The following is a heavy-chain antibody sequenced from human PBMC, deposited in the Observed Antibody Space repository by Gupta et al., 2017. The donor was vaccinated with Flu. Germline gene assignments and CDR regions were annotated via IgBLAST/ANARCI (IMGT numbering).Heavy chain of an antibody. CDR1: GYIFTGYF. CDR3: ARFYGGSWSDYFDS. Sequence: QVQLVQSGAELKKPGASVKVSCKASGYIFTGYFIHWVRQAPGNGLEWMGWINPNSGDTKYVEKFQGRVTMTRATSISTAYMDLNSLTSDDTAVYYCARFYGGSWSDYFDSWGQGTQVTVSS. D-gene: IGHD6-13*01. CDR2: INPNSGDT. J-gene: IGHJ4*02. V-gene: IGHV1-2*02.